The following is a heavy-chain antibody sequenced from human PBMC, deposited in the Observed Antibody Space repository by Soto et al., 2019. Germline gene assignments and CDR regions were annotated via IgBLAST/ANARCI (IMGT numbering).Heavy chain of an antibody. CDR3: ARDARGTRGFDEMDI. V-gene: IGHV1-2*02. D-gene: IGHD3-9*01. J-gene: IGHJ6*02. CDR1: GYTFTDYY. CDR2: INPNIGVT. Sequence: ASVKVSCKASGYTFTDYYMHWVRQAPGQGLEWMGWINPNIGVTKYAQNFQGRVTMTRDTSFNLVYMEMSGLMSDDTAVYYCARDARGTRGFDEMDIWGQGTTVTVSS.